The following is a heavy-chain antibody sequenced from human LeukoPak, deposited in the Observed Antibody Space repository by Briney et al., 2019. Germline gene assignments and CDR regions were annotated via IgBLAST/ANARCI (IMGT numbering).Heavy chain of an antibody. V-gene: IGHV1-18*01. CDR1: GYTFTNYG. CDR2: ISAYSGNT. CDR3: ARWAGGFDY. D-gene: IGHD1-26*01. Sequence: GASVKVSCKASGYTFTNYGITWVRQAPGQGLEWMGWISAYSGNTKSAQKFQGRVTMTTDTSTSTAYMDLRSLRSDDTAVYFCARWAGGFDYWGQGTLVTVSS. J-gene: IGHJ4*02.